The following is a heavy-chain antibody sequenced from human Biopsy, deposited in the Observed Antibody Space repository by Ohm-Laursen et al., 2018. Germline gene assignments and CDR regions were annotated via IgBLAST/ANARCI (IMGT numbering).Heavy chain of an antibody. V-gene: IGHV4-59*12. CDR2: IYYTGST. J-gene: IGHJ4*02. CDR3: ARAAFGPFDS. CDR1: GDSISSYY. D-gene: IGHD3-16*01. Sequence: TLSLTCTVSGDSISSYYWSWIRQPPGKGLEWIGYIYYTGSTNYNPSLKSRVTISVDTSKNQFSLRLSSVTAADTAVYYCARAAFGPFDSWGQGALVTVSS.